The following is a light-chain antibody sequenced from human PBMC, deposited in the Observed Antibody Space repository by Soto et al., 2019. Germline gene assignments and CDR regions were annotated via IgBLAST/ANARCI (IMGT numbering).Light chain of an antibody. Sequence: LTQPASVSGSPGQSITISCTGTSSDVGSHKLVSWYQQYPGKAPKLIIFEASKRPSGVSNRFSGSKSGSTASLTISGLQAEDEADYYCCSNAGGSTYVFGTGTRSPS. CDR2: EAS. J-gene: IGLJ1*01. CDR3: CSNAGGSTYV. V-gene: IGLV2-23*01. CDR1: SSDVGSHKL.